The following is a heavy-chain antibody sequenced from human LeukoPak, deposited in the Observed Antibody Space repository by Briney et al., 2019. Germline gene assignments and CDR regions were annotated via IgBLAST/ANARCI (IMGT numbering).Heavy chain of an antibody. CDR1: GGSFSGYY. CDR3: ARQVVVAAGDWFDP. D-gene: IGHD2-15*01. V-gene: IGHV4-34*01. CDR2: IYYSGST. J-gene: IGHJ5*02. Sequence: KPSETLSLTCAVYGGSFSGYYWSWIRQPPGKGLEWIGSIYYSGSTYYNPSLKSRVTISVDTSKNQFSLKLSSVTAADTAVYYCARQVVVAAGDWFDPWGQGTLVTVSS.